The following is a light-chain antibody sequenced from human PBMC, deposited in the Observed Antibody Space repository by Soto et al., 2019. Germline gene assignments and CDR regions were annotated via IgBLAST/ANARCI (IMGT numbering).Light chain of an antibody. V-gene: IGKV3-11*01. CDR2: DAS. Sequence: EIVLTQSPGTLSLSPGARATLSFRASQYINTRLAWYQHRPGQAPRLLIYDASNRATGIPARFSGSGSGTDFTLTISSLEPEDFAVYYCQQRSNWPTFGPGTKVDIK. CDR1: QYINTR. CDR3: QQRSNWPT. J-gene: IGKJ3*01.